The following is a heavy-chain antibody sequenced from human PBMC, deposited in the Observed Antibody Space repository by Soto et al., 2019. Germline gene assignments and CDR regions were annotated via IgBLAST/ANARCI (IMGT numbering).Heavy chain of an antibody. Sequence: GGSLRLSCAASGLTFNIFAFHWVRQAPGKGLEWLSVISYDGREIHYSESVKGRFTISRDSSTNTVYLQMNSLRNEDTAVYYCEGDPLAVTGSFVDYWGQGTLVTVSS. CDR2: ISYDGREI. CDR1: GLTFNIFA. D-gene: IGHD3-9*01. V-gene: IGHV3-30-3*01. CDR3: EGDPLAVTGSFVDY. J-gene: IGHJ4*02.